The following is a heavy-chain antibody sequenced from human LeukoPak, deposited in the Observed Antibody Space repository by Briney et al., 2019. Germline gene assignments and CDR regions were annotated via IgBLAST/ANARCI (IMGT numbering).Heavy chain of an antibody. Sequence: GGSLRLSCAASGLTFSGYAMSWVRQAPGKGLEWVSAISNSGDSTYYADSVKGRFTISRDNSKNTLYLQMNSLRAEDTAVYYCAKDDPIAGLFDYWGQGTLVTVSS. CDR2: ISNSGDST. CDR1: GLTFSGYA. D-gene: IGHD2-15*01. CDR3: AKDDPIAGLFDY. V-gene: IGHV3-23*01. J-gene: IGHJ4*02.